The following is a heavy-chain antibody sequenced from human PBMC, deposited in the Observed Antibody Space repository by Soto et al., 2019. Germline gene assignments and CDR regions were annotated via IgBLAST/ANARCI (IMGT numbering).Heavy chain of an antibody. Sequence: GGSLRLSCAASGFTFSSYGMHWVRQAPGKGLEWVAVTSYDGSNKYYADSVKGRFTISRDNSKNTLYLQMNSLRAEDTAVYYCAKDLDRGFDYWGQGTLVTVSS. J-gene: IGHJ4*02. CDR1: GFTFSSYG. CDR2: TSYDGSNK. D-gene: IGHD2-2*03. CDR3: AKDLDRGFDY. V-gene: IGHV3-30*18.